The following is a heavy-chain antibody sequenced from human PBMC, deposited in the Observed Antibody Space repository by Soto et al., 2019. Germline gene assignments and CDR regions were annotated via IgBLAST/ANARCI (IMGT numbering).Heavy chain of an antibody. Sequence: EVQLLESGGGLVQPGGSLRLSCAASGFTFSSYAMRWVRQAPGKGLEWVSAMSGSGGSTYDAESVKGRFTISRDKSKNTLYLQMNSLRAEDTAVYYCSRLGSGSYYDYWGQGTLVTVSS. CDR3: SRLGSGSYYDY. CDR1: GFTFSSYA. D-gene: IGHD1-26*01. J-gene: IGHJ4*02. V-gene: IGHV3-23*01. CDR2: MSGSGGST.